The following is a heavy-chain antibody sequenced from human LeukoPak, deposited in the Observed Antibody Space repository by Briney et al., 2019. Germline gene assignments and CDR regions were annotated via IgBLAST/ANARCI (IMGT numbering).Heavy chain of an antibody. D-gene: IGHD6-13*01. CDR1: GFTFSSYA. J-gene: IGHJ6*03. CDR2: ISGSGGST. V-gene: IGHV3-23*01. CDR3: AKARIAAAGPLYYYYYMDV. Sequence: PGGSLRLSCAASGFTFSSYAMSWVRQAPGKGLEWVSAISGSGGSTYYADSVKGRFTISRDNSKNTLYLQMNSLRAEDTAVYYCAKARIAAAGPLYYYYYMDVWGKGTTVTVSS.